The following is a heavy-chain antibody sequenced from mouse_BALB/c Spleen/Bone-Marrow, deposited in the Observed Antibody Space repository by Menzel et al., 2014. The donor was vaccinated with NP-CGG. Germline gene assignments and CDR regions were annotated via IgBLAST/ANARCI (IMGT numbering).Heavy chain of an antibody. Sequence: QVQLQQSGAELVRPGVSVKISCKASGYTFTDYAMHWVKQSHAKSLEWIGVIGTYYGDASYNQKFKGKATMTVDKSSSTAYMQLPRLTSEDSAIYYCARDSIYYYCYPLDYWGQGTTLTVSS. CDR3: ARDSIYYYCYPLDY. J-gene: IGHJ2*01. CDR2: IGTYYGDA. D-gene: IGHD1-1*01. V-gene: IGHV1S137*01. CDR1: GYTFTDYA.